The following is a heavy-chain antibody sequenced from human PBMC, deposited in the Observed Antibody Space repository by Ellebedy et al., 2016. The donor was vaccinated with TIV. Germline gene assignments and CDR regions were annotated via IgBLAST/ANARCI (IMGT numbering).Heavy chain of an antibody. D-gene: IGHD2-21*02. J-gene: IGHJ6*02. CDR2: IWYDGSIK. CDR1: RFSFSSYG. CDR3: ARNRGYCGGDCYSSLDGMDV. V-gene: IGHV3-33*08. Sequence: PGGSLRLSCTASRFSFSSYGMHWVRQAPGKGLEGVAVIWYDGSIKYHSDSVKGRFTISRDNSNNTLYLQMNSLRAEDTAVYYCARNRGYCGGDCYSSLDGMDVWGQGTTVTVSS.